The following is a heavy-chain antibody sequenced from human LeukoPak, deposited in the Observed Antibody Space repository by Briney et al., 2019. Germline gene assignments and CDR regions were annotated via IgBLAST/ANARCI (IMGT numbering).Heavy chain of an antibody. J-gene: IGHJ4*02. D-gene: IGHD6-19*01. CDR3: SRGISTSGWLDY. CDR2: MYSGGRT. Sequence: GGSLRLSCVASGFRFFSYDFHWVRQAPGKGLEWVAVMYSGGRTYYADSVKGRFTISRDNSKNTLYLQMNSLRADDTAVYYCSRGISTSGWLDYWGQGTLLTVSS. V-gene: IGHV3-53*01. CDR1: GFRFFSYD.